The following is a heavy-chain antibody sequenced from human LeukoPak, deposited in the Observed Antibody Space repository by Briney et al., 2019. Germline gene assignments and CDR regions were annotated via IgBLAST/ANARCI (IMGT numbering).Heavy chain of an antibody. Sequence: PGGCLRLSCAASGFTFSSYGMHWVRQAPGKGLEWVAVISFDGSNEYYADSVKGRFTISRDNSKNTLYLQMNSLRAEDTAVYYCAKDWEYFDYWGQGTLVTVSS. CDR2: ISFDGSNE. V-gene: IGHV3-30*18. CDR1: GFTFSSYG. J-gene: IGHJ4*02. CDR3: AKDWEYFDY. D-gene: IGHD1-26*01.